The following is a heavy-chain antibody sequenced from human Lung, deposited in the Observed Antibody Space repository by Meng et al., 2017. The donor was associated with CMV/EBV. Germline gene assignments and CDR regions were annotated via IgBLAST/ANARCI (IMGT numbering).Heavy chain of an antibody. J-gene: IGHJ1*01. V-gene: IGHV3-11*04. CDR2: ISSHGSAT. CDR3: ARKCKVVLDFFLH. CDR1: GFTFSDYY. Sequence: GGSXRLXXEVSGFTFSDYYLSWIRQAPGKGLEWTSSISSHGSATYYADSVKGRFTVSRDNAKNSLHLQMNSLGAEDTAVYYWARKCKVVLDFFLHWGQGXLVTVSS. D-gene: IGHD1-26*01.